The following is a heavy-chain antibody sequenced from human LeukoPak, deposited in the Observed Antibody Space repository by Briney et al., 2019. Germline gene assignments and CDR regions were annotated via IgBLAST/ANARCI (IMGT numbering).Heavy chain of an antibody. CDR3: ARGSNYYDSSGYDPHFDY. D-gene: IGHD3-22*01. Sequence: SETLSLTCAVYGGSFSGYYWSWIRQPPGKGLEWIGETNHSGSTNYNPSLKSRVTISVDTSKNQFSLKLSSVTAADTAVYYCARGSNYYDSSGYDPHFDYWGQGTLVTVSS. CDR1: GGSFSGYY. J-gene: IGHJ4*02. V-gene: IGHV4-34*01. CDR2: TNHSGST.